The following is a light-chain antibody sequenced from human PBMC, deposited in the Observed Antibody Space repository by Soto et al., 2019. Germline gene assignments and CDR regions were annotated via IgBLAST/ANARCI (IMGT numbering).Light chain of an antibody. CDR2: DVD. CDR1: SSDIGGYNH. J-gene: IGLJ3*02. CDR3: CAYTARTTLSWV. V-gene: IGLV2-14*03. Sequence: QSALTQPTSVSGSPGQSITISCTGVSSDIGGYNHVSWYQQHPGNVPRLIIYDVDNRPLGISNRFSGSQSGNTASLSISGLQAEDEADYYCCAYTARTTLSWVFGGGTKVT.